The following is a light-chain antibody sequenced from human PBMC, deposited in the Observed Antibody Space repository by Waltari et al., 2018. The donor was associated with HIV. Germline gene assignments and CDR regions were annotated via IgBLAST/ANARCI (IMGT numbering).Light chain of an antibody. Sequence: DIVMTQSPDSLHVSLGERATLNCTSSRTILFSSDNRNYLAWYQQKPRQPPKLLISWASTRESGVPDRFSGSGSGTDFTLTITRLQAEDVAVYHCQQYFRIPPTFGGGTKVEIK. J-gene: IGKJ4*01. CDR3: QQYFRIPPT. V-gene: IGKV4-1*01. CDR2: WAS. CDR1: RTILFSSDNRNY.